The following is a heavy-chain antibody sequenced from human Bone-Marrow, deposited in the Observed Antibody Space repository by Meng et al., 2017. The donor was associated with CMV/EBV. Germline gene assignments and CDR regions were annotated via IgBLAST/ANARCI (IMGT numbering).Heavy chain of an antibody. CDR2: IHYTGRA. V-gene: IGHV4-59*11. CDR1: GVSISTHY. CDR3: AERGGGY. J-gene: IGHJ4*02. D-gene: IGHD1-1*01. Sequence: QVQRQQSGPGLVKPSEPLALPCRVSGVSISTHYWSWIRQTPGKGLEWIASIHYTGRADYSPSLKSRVTVSVDTSDSQLSLKLSSVTTADTAMYYCAERGGGYWGQGILVTVSS.